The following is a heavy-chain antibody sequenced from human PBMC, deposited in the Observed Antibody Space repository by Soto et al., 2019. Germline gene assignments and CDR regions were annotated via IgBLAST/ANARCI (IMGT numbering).Heavy chain of an antibody. CDR3: ARPRGPRGYDLIDY. J-gene: IGHJ4*02. V-gene: IGHV3-21*02. Sequence: EVQVVESGGGLVKPAGSLRLACAASGFPFNDYSWNWVRQAPGKGLEWVASINPSSDSVYYADSVKGRFTISRDKAKNTLYLQMNSLRAEDTAVYYCARPRGPRGYDLIDYWGQGTLVTVSS. CDR2: INPSSDSV. CDR1: GFPFNDYS. D-gene: IGHD5-12*01.